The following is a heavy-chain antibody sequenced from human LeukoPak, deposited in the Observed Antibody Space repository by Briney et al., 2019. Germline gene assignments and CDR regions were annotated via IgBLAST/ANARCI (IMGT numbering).Heavy chain of an antibody. D-gene: IGHD2-2*01. J-gene: IGHJ6*03. V-gene: IGHV3-66*01. Sequence: GGSLRLSCAASGFTVSSNYMSWVRQAPGTGLEWASVIYSGGSTYYADSVKGRFTISRDNSKNTLYLQMNSLRAEDTAVYYCARELVVPAAPYYYYYMDVWGKGTTVTISS. CDR1: GFTVSSNY. CDR2: IYSGGST. CDR3: ARELVVPAAPYYYYYMDV.